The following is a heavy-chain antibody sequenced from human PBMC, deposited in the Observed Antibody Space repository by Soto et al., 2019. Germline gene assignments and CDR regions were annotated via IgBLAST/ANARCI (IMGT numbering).Heavy chain of an antibody. J-gene: IGHJ4*02. Sequence: GGSLRLSCAASGFTFSSYGMHWVRQAPGKGLEWVAVISYDGSNKYYADSVKGRFTISRDNSKNTLYLQMNSLRAEDTAVYYCAKDGGVYYGDYRPDYWGQGTLVTVSS. V-gene: IGHV3-30*18. CDR2: ISYDGSNK. D-gene: IGHD4-17*01. CDR3: AKDGGVYYGDYRPDY. CDR1: GFTFSSYG.